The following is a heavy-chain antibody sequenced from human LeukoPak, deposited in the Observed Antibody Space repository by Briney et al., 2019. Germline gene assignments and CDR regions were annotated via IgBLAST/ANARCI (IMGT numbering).Heavy chain of an antibody. V-gene: IGHV4-38-2*02. J-gene: IGHJ4*02. CDR2: IYHSGST. CDR1: GYSISSGYY. CDR3: ARVLILKTTLTPYYFDY. Sequence: SETLSLTCTVSGYSISSGYYWGWIRQPPGKGLEWIGSIYHSGSTNYNPSLKSRVTISVDTSKNQFSLKLSSVTAADTAVYYCARVLILKTTLTPYYFDYWGQGTLVTVSS. D-gene: IGHD4-17*01.